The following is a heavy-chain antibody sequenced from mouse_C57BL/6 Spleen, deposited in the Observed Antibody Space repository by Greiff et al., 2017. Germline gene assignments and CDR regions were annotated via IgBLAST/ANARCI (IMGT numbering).Heavy chain of an antibody. V-gene: IGHV14-1*01. CDR3: TTYYYGSSSVAY. Sequence: VQLQQSGAELVRPGASVKLSCTASGFNIKDYYMHWVKQRPEQGLEWIGRIDPEDGDTEYAPKFQGKATMTADTSSNTAYLQLSSLTSEDTAVYYYTTYYYGSSSVAYWGQGTLVTVSA. CDR1: GFNIKDYY. J-gene: IGHJ3*01. D-gene: IGHD1-1*01. CDR2: IDPEDGDT.